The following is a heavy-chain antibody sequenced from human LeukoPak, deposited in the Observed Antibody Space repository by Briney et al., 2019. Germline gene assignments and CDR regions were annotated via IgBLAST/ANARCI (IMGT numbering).Heavy chain of an antibody. J-gene: IGHJ4*02. CDR2: IIPIFGTA. Sequence: SVKVSCKASGGTFSSYAISWVRQAPGQGLEWMGGIIPIFGTANYAQKFQGRVTITADKSTSTAYMELSSLRSEDTAVYYCATDPRTDRCSSTSCYGGYWGQGTLVTVSS. V-gene: IGHV1-69*06. CDR1: GGTFSSYA. CDR3: ATDPRTDRCSSTSCYGGY. D-gene: IGHD2-2*01.